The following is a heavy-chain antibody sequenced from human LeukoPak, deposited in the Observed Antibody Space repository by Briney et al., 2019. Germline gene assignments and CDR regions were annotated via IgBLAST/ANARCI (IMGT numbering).Heavy chain of an antibody. J-gene: IGHJ5*02. CDR2: TSSSSSYI. V-gene: IGHV3-21*01. D-gene: IGHD3-10*01. CDR3: ARDGPMVRGVINWFDP. Sequence: GGSLRLSCAASGFTFSSYSMNWVRQAPGKGLEWVSSTSSSSSYIYYADSVKGRFTISRDNAKNSLYLQMNSLRAEDTAVYYCARDGPMVRGVINWFDPWGQGTLVTVSS. CDR1: GFTFSSYS.